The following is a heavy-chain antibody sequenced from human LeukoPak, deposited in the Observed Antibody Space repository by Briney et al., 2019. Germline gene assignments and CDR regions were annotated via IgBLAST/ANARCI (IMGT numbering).Heavy chain of an antibody. CDR3: ARDFAAAYYFDY. D-gene: IGHD2-2*01. J-gene: IGHJ4*02. V-gene: IGHV3-66*01. Sequence: GGSLRLSCAASGITVSKNYMSWVRQAPGKGLEWVSIINSDGTTYYADSVKGRFSISRDTSKNTVHLQMNTLRAEDTALYYCARDFAAAYYFDYWGQGALVTVSS. CDR2: INSDGTT. CDR1: GITVSKNY.